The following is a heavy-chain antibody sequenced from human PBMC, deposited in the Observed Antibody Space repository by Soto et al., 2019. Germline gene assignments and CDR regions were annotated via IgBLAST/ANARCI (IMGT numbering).Heavy chain of an antibody. V-gene: IGHV3-30*18. CDR1: GFTFSSYG. J-gene: IGHJ6*02. CDR3: AKPYSGYDYYYGMDV. CDR2: ISYDGSNK. D-gene: IGHD5-12*01. Sequence: VQLVESGGGVVQPGRSLRLSCAASGFTFSSYGMHWVRQAPGKGLEWVAVISYDGSNKYYADSVKGRFTISRDNSKNTLYLQMNSLRAEDTAVYYCAKPYSGYDYYYGMDVWGQGTTVTVSS.